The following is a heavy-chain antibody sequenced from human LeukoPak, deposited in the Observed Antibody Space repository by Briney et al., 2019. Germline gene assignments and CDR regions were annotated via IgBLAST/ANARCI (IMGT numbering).Heavy chain of an antibody. CDR1: GLSVSDAW. CDR3: TGPPD. CDR2: IKGKTAGGTT. J-gene: IGHJ4*02. Sequence: GGSLRLSCAASGLSVSDAWMSWVRQAPGKGLEWVGRIKGKTAGGTTDYAAYVKGRFTISRDDSKNTLYLQMNSLKTEDTAVYYCTGPPDWGQGTLVTVSS. V-gene: IGHV3-15*01.